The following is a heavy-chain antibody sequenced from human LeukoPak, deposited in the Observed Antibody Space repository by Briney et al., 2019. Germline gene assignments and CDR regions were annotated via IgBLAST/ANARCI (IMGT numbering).Heavy chain of an antibody. Sequence: GRSLRLSCAASGFTLDDYAMHWVRQAAGNGLGWVSGISWNSGSIGYADSVKGRFTISRDNAKNSLYLQMNSLRAEDTALYYCAKDSSGYYAAFDYWGQGTLVTVSS. D-gene: IGHD3-22*01. CDR1: GFTLDDYA. CDR2: ISWNSGSI. V-gene: IGHV3-9*01. CDR3: AKDSSGYYAAFDY. J-gene: IGHJ4*02.